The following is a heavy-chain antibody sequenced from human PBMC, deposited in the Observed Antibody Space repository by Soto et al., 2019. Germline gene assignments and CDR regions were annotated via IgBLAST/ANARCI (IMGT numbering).Heavy chain of an antibody. D-gene: IGHD3-16*02. J-gene: IGHJ4*02. CDR2: ISYDGSNK. CDR1: GFTFSSYG. Sequence: GGSLRLSCAASGFTFSSYGMHWVRQAPGKGLEWVAVISYDGSNKYYADSVKGRFTISRDNSKNTLYLQMNSLRAEDTAVYYCAKDLKVWGSYRYFFDYWGQGTLVTVSS. CDR3: AKDLKVWGSYRYFFDY. V-gene: IGHV3-30*18.